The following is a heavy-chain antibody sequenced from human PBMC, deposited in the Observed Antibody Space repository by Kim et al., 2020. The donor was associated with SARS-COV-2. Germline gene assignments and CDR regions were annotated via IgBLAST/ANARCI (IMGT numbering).Heavy chain of an antibody. V-gene: IGHV1-2*06. Sequence: ASVKVSCKASGYTFTGYYMHWVRQAPGQGLEWMGRINPNSGGTNYAQKFQGRVPTTRXTSISTAYXXLSRLRSDDTAVYYCXRAPYPXXXTGYYFDYWGQGXXVTVSS. D-gene: IGHD3-9*01. CDR3: XRAPYPXXXTGYYFDY. J-gene: IGHJ4*02. CDR2: INPNSGGT. CDR1: GYTFTGYY.